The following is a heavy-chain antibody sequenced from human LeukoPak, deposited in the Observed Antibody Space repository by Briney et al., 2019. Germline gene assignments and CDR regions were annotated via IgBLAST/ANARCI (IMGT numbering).Heavy chain of an antibody. CDR3: AKDLREWNPSGIDI. J-gene: IGHJ3*02. CDR2: ISDSGGST. D-gene: IGHD3-3*01. CDR1: GFIFSSYA. Sequence: GGSLRLSCAASGFIFSSYAMSWVRQAPGKGLEWVSGISDSGGSTYYADSVKGRFTISRDNSKNTLYLQMNSLRAEDTAVYYCAKDLREWNPSGIDIWGQGTMVTVSS. V-gene: IGHV3-23*01.